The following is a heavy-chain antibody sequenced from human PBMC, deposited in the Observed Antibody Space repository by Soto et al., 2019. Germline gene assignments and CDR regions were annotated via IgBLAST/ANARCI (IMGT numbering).Heavy chain of an antibody. CDR2: IYHSGST. CDR3: ALARSYGYYGDFDY. J-gene: IGHJ4*02. D-gene: IGHD5-18*01. CDR1: GGSISSDDYS. Sequence: SETLSLTCTVSGGSISSDDYSWSWIRQHPGKGLECIGCIYHSGSTYSNPSLSSRVAISVDTSKNQFSLNLSSVTAADTAVYYCALARSYGYYGDFDYWGQGTLVTVSS. V-gene: IGHV4-31*03.